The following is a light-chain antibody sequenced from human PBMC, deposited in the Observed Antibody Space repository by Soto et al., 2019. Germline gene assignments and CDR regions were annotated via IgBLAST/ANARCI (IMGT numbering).Light chain of an antibody. CDR2: SAS. Sequence: EVVLTQSPGTLSLSPGERVTLSCRASQSVASSYLAWYQQKPGRAPRLLFYSASSRATGIPDRFSGSGSGTDFTLTISSLEPEDFAIYYCQQRSNLVSFGQGTRLDIK. J-gene: IGKJ5*01. V-gene: IGKV3D-20*02. CDR3: QQRSNLVS. CDR1: QSVASSY.